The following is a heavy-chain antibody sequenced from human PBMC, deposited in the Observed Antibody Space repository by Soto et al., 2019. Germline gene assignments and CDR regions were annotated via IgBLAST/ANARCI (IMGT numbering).Heavy chain of an antibody. CDR2: MNPNSGNT. CDR3: ARGPTEGYDYIWGSYRVFDY. Sequence: GASVKVSCKASGYTFTSYDINWVRQATGQGLEWMGWMNPNSGNTGYAQKFQGRVTMTRNTSISTAYMELSSLRSEDTAVYYCARGPTEGYDYIWGSYRVFDYWGQGTLVTVSS. D-gene: IGHD3-16*02. V-gene: IGHV1-8*01. CDR1: GYTFTSYD. J-gene: IGHJ4*02.